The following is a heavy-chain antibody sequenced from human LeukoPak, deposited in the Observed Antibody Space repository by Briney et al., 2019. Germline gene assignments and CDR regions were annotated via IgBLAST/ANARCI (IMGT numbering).Heavy chain of an antibody. J-gene: IGHJ3*02. CDR3: TTDLGNLLDHDAFDI. Sequence: GGSLRLSCAASGFTFSNAWMSWVRQAPGKGLEWVGRIKSKTDGGTTDYAAPVKGRFTISRDDSKNTLYLQMNSLKTEDTAVYYCTTDLGNLLDHDAFDIWGQGTMVTVSS. V-gene: IGHV3-15*01. CDR2: IKSKTDGGTT. D-gene: IGHD7-27*01. CDR1: GFTFSNAW.